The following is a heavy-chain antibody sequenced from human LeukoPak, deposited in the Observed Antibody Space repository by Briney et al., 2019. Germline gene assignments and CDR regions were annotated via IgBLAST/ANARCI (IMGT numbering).Heavy chain of an antibody. Sequence: GGSLRLSCAASGFTVSSNYMSWVRQAPGKGLEWVSVIYSSGNTYYAVYVKDRFTISRDNSKNTMYLQMSSLRSEDTAVYYCARRRSSSWGIDYWGQGTLVTVSS. CDR1: GFTVSSNY. V-gene: IGHV3-66*02. CDR3: ARRRSSSWGIDY. CDR2: IYSSGNT. J-gene: IGHJ4*02. D-gene: IGHD6-13*01.